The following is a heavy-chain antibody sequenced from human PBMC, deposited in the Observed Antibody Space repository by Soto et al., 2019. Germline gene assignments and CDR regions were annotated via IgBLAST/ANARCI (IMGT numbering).Heavy chain of an antibody. V-gene: IGHV1-2*04. CDR2: VDPNGGGS. Sequence: QGQLLQSGAEVKKLGASVKVSCKTSGYSFTDYKLHWVRQAPGQGLEWMGWVDPNGGGSNSAQKFQGSVTMTWDTSITTAYLDLTRLTTNDTATYFCATWVDYGDFEGFDFWGQGTLVTVSS. CDR1: GYSFTDYK. D-gene: IGHD4-17*01. J-gene: IGHJ4*02. CDR3: ATWVDYGDFEGFDF.